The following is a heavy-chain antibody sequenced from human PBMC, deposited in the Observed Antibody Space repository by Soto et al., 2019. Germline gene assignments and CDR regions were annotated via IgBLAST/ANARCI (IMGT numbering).Heavy chain of an antibody. CDR1: GFTFSDYY. CDR2: ISSSSSYT. D-gene: IGHD3-10*01. J-gene: IGHJ4*02. V-gene: IGHV3-11*05. Sequence: QVQLVESGRGLVKPGGSLRLSCAASGFTFSDYYMSWIRQAPGKGLEWVSYISSSSSYTNYADSVKGRFTISRDNAKNSLYLQMNSLRAEDTAVYYCARHWGTGSGEDYWGQGTLVTVSS. CDR3: ARHWGTGSGEDY.